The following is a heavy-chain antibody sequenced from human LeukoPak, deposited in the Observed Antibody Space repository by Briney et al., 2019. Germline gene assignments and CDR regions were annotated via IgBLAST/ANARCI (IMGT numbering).Heavy chain of an antibody. D-gene: IGHD1-26*01. CDR1: GFTFSTYA. Sequence: GSLRLSCVASGFTFSTYAMHWVRQAPGKGLEWVAVILYDGNNKYYADSVKGRFTISRDNAKNSLYLQMNSLRAEDTAVYYCAKDGGGYLWYFDLWGRGTLVTVSS. V-gene: IGHV3-30-3*01. J-gene: IGHJ2*01. CDR2: ILYDGNNK. CDR3: AKDGGGYLWYFDL.